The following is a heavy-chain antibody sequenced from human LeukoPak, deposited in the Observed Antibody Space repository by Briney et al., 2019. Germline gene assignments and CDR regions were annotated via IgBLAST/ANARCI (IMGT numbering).Heavy chain of an antibody. CDR2: IYHSGST. V-gene: IGHV4-38-2*02. J-gene: IGHJ5*02. CDR3: SRHYTVDTSRVDT. CDR1: GYSISSGYY. Sequence: SETLSLTCTVSGYSISSGYYWGWIRQPPGKGLEWIGSIYHSGSTYYNPSLKSRVTITLDTSKNQFSLKLTSVTAADTAVYYCSRHYTVDTSRVDTWGQGTLVTVSA. D-gene: IGHD3-10*01.